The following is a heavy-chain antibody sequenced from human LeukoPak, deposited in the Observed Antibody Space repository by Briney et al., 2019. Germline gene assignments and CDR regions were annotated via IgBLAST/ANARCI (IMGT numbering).Heavy chain of an antibody. CDR3: VRDLILTWTPGDDFDH. J-gene: IGHJ4*02. V-gene: IGHV3-23*01. D-gene: IGHD3-16*01. CDR2: TSNDGGGT. CDR1: GFIFNNYG. Sequence: GGSLRLSCAASGFIFNNYGLIWVRQAPGKGLEWVSATSNDGGGTNYADFVKGRFTISRENAKNTVYLQMDSLRAEDTAVYYCVRDLILTWTPGDDFDHWGQGTLVTVSS.